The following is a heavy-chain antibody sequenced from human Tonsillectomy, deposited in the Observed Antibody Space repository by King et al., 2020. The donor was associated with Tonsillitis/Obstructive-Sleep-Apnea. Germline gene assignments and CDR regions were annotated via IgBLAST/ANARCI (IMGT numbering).Heavy chain of an antibody. CDR2: IFSNDEK. CDR1: GFSLSNARMV. V-gene: IGHV2-26*01. J-gene: IGHJ6*03. D-gene: IGHD3-16*01. Sequence: VTLKESGPVLVKPTETLTLTCTVSGFSLSNARMVLSWIRQPPGKALEWLAHIFSNDEKSYSTSLKSRLTISKDTSKSQVVLTMTNMDPVDTATYYCARGTNVLVDYYYMDVWGKGTTVTVSS. CDR3: ARGTNVLVDYYYMDV.